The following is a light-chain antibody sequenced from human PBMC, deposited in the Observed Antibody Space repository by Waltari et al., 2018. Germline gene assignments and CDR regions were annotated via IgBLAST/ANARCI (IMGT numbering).Light chain of an antibody. CDR2: DVS. CDR3: CSYAGSYVV. V-gene: IGLV2-11*01. Sequence: QSALTQPRPVSGSSGQSVTIPCTRTSSDFGAYNYVSWYQQQPGKAPTLMIYDVSKRPSGVPDRFSGSKSGNTASLTISGLQAEDEADYYCCSYAGSYVVFGGGTKLTVL. CDR1: SSDFGAYNY. J-gene: IGLJ2*01.